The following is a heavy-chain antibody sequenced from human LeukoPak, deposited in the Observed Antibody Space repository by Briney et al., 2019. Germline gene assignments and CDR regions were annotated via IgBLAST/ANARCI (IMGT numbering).Heavy chain of an antibody. CDR3: ARDRDQLLSLPYLDY. J-gene: IGHJ4*02. Sequence: PGGSLRLSCAASGFTFSSYAMSWVRQAPGKGLEWVSAISGSGGSTYYADSVKGRFTISRDNSKNTLYLQMNSLRAEDTAVYYCARDRDQLLSLPYLDYWGQGTLVTVSS. V-gene: IGHV3-23*01. D-gene: IGHD2-2*01. CDR2: ISGSGGST. CDR1: GFTFSSYA.